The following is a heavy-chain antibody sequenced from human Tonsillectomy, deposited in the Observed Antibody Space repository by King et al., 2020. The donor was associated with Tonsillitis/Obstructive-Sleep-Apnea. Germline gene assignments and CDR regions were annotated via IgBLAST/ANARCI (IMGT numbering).Heavy chain of an antibody. CDR3: ATGAPRLLLGYFDY. CDR2: FDPEDGEP. V-gene: IGHV1-24*01. Sequence: QLVQSGAEVKKPGASVKVSCKVSGYTLTEFPMHWVRQAPGKGLEWMGGFDPEDGEPIYAQKFQGRVTMTEDTSTDTAYMELSSLRSEDTALYYCATGAPRLLLGYFDYWGQGTLVTVSS. J-gene: IGHJ4*02. CDR1: GYTLTEFP. D-gene: IGHD2-15*01.